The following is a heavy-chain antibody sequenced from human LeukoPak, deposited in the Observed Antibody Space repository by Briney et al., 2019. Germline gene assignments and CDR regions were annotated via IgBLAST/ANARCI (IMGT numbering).Heavy chain of an antibody. Sequence: PSQTLSLTCTVSGGSISSGSYYWSWIRQPAGKGLEWIGRMYISGSTNYNPSLSGSTNYNPSLKSRVTISVDMSREQSSLKLSSVTAADTAVYYCARDRTVRGGIDYWGQGTLVTVSS. CDR3: ARDRTVRGGIDY. CDR1: GGSISSGSYY. CDR2: MYISGSTNYNPSLSGST. J-gene: IGHJ4*02. V-gene: IGHV4-61*02. D-gene: IGHD3-10*01.